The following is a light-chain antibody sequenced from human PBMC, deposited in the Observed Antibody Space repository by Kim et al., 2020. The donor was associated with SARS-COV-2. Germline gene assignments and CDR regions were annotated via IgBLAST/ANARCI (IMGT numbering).Light chain of an antibody. CDR1: QSVSSY. CDR3: QQRSNWPPIT. J-gene: IGKJ5*01. V-gene: IGKV3-11*01. CDR2: DAS. Sequence: SPGERATHPCRASQSVSSYLAWYQQKPGQAPRLLIYDASDRATGIPARFSGSGSGTDFTLTISSLEPEEFAVYYCQQRSNWPPITFGQGTRLEIK.